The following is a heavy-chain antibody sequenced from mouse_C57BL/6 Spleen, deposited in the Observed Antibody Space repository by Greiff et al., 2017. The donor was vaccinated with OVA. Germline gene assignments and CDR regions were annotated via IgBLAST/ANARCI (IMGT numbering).Heavy chain of an antibody. V-gene: IGHV1-4*01. D-gene: IGHD1-1*01. CDR1: GYTFTSYT. J-gene: IGHJ2*01. CDR2: INPSSGYT. Sequence: QVQLQQSGAELARPGASVKMSCKASGYTFTSYTMHWVKQRPGQGLEWIGYINPSSGYTKYNQKFKDKATLTEDKSSSTAYMQLSSLTSEDSAVYYCARRTTEAFDYWGQGTTLTVSS. CDR3: ARRTTEAFDY.